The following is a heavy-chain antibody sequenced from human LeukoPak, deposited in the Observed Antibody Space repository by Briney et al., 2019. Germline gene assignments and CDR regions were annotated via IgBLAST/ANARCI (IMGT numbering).Heavy chain of an antibody. Sequence: SETLSLTCAVYGGSFSGYYWSWIRQPPGKGLEWIGEINHSGSTNYNPSLKGRVTISVDTSKNQFSLKLSSVTAADTAVYYCARGSGGTWYFDYWGQGTLVTVSS. CDR3: ARGSGGTWYFDY. CDR2: INHSGST. V-gene: IGHV4-34*01. J-gene: IGHJ4*02. D-gene: IGHD2-15*01. CDR1: GGSFSGYY.